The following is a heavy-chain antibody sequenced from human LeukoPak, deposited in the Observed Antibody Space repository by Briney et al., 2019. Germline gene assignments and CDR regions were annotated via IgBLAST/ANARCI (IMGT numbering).Heavy chain of an antibody. CDR3: AFGVVTPGAFDI. CDR1: GGTFSSYA. J-gene: IGHJ3*02. D-gene: IGHD3-3*01. CDR2: IIPIFGTA. V-gene: IGHV1-69*05. Sequence: SVKVSCKASGGTFSSYAISWVRQAPGQGLEWMGGIIPIFGTANYAQKFQGRVTITTDESTSTAYMELSSLRSEDTAVYYCAFGVVTPGAFDIWGQGTMVTVSS.